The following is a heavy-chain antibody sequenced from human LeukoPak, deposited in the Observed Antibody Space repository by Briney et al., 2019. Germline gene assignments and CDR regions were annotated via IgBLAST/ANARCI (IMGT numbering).Heavy chain of an antibody. V-gene: IGHV4-4*07. CDR3: ARGRSKGIYYWFGP. CDR1: GGSISSYY. D-gene: IGHD3-10*01. CDR2: IYTSGST. J-gene: IGHJ5*02. Sequence: SETLSLTCTVSGGSISSYYWSWIRQPAGKGLEWIGRIYTSGSTNYNPSLKSRVTMSVDTSKNQFSLKLSSVTAADTAVYYCARGRSKGIYYWFGPWGQGTLVTVSS.